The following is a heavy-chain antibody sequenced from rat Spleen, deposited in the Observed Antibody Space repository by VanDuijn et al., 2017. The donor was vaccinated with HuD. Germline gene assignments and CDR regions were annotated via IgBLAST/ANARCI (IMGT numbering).Heavy chain of an antibody. J-gene: IGHJ4*01. V-gene: IGHV5-17*01. CDR2: ITNTGGST. Sequence: EVQLVESGGGLVQPGRSLKLSCAASGFTFSDYAMAWVRQAPNKGLEWVASITNTGGSTYDPDSVKGRFTISRDNAKSTLYLQMNSLRSEDTATYYCTRERAYYGYMRVMDAWGQGASVTVSS. D-gene: IGHD1-9*01. CDR3: TRERAYYGYMRVMDA. CDR1: GFTFSDYA.